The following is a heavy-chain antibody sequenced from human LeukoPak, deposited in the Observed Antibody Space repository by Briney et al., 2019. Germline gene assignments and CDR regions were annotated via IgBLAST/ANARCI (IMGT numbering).Heavy chain of an antibody. Sequence: PSETLSLTCTVSGGSISSYYWSWIRQPAGKGLEWIGSIYYSGSTYYNPSLKSRVTISVNTSKNQFSLKLSSVTAADTAVYYCARGLNDSWTGENYWGQGTLVTVSS. CDR3: ARGLNDSWTGENY. CDR2: IYYSGST. V-gene: IGHV4-59*01. D-gene: IGHD3-3*01. J-gene: IGHJ4*02. CDR1: GGSISSYY.